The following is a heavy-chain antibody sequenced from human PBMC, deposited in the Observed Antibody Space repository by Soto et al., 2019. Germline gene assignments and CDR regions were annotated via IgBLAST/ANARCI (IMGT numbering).Heavy chain of an antibody. CDR2: IFYSGST. Sequence: QVQLQESGPGLVKPSETLSLTCTVSGGSISSYYWSWIRQPPGKGLEWIWFIFYSGSTSYNPSLKSRVTISIDTSEYQFSLKLNSVTAADTAVYYCASMIGDPVLSFDSWGQGPLVAVS. J-gene: IGHJ5*01. CDR1: GGSISSYY. D-gene: IGHD3-10*02. CDR3: ASMIGDPVLSFDS. V-gene: IGHV4-59*01.